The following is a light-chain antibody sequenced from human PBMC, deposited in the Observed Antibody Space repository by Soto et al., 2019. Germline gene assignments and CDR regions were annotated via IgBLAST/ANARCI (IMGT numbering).Light chain of an antibody. CDR2: EVN. J-gene: IGLJ2*01. CDR1: SSDVGSYNL. Sequence: SALTQPASVSGSPGQSITISCTGTSSDVGSYNLVSWYQQHPGKAPKLMIYEVNKRPSGLSNRFSGSKSGNTASLTISGLQAEDEADYYCCSYVGSYTWVFGGGTKLTVL. CDR3: CSYVGSYTWV. V-gene: IGLV2-23*02.